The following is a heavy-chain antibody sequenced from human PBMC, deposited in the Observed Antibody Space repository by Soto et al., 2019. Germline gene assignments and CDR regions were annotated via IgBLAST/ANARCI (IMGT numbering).Heavy chain of an antibody. D-gene: IGHD6-6*01. Sequence: PSETLSLTCTVSGGSISSSSYYWGWIRQPPGKGLEWIGSIYYSGSTYYNPSLKSRVTISVDTSKNQFSLKLSSVTAADTAVYYCARRKSIAARRSFDYWGQGTLVTVSS. V-gene: IGHV4-39*01. CDR3: ARRKSIAARRSFDY. CDR1: GGSISSSSYY. J-gene: IGHJ4*02. CDR2: IYYSGST.